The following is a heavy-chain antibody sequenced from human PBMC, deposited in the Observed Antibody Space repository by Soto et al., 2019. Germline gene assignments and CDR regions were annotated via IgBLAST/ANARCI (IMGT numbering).Heavy chain of an antibody. Sequence: QVQLVQSGAEVKKPGASVKVSCKASGYTFTSYWLHWVRQAPGQGLEWMGIIIPSGGSTTYAQKFQGRVTMTRDTSTSTIYMELSSLRSEDTAVYYCARRESSGNIDYWGQGTLVTVSS. V-gene: IGHV1-46*01. CDR3: ARRESSGNIDY. CDR2: IIPSGGST. D-gene: IGHD5-12*01. CDR1: GYTFTSYW. J-gene: IGHJ4*02.